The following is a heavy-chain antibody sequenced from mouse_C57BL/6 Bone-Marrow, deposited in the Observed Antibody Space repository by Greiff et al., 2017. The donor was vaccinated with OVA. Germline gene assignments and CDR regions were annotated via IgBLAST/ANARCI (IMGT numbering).Heavy chain of an antibody. CDR3: ARGDYDGVWFTY. V-gene: IGHV5-17*01. CDR1: GFTFSDYG. J-gene: IGHJ3*01. Sequence: DVQLVESGGGLVKPGGSLKLSCAASGFTFSDYGMHWVRQAPEKGLEWVAYISSGSSTIYYADTVKGRFTISRDNAKNTLFLQMTSLRSEDTAMYYCARGDYDGVWFTYWGQGTLVTVSA. D-gene: IGHD2-4*01. CDR2: ISSGSSTI.